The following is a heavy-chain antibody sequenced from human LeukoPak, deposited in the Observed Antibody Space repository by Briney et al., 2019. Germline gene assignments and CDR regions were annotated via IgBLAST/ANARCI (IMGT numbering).Heavy chain of an antibody. D-gene: IGHD2-2*01. CDR2: IYYSGST. Sequence: SETLSLTCTLSGGSITTYYWSWIRQPPGKGLEWIGYIYYSGSTYYNSSLKSRVTLSVDTSKNQFSLKLSSVTAADTAVYYCAREGGIVVVPPAMWGQGTLVTVSS. CDR3: AREGGIVVVPPAM. J-gene: IGHJ4*02. CDR1: GGSITTYY. V-gene: IGHV4-30-4*01.